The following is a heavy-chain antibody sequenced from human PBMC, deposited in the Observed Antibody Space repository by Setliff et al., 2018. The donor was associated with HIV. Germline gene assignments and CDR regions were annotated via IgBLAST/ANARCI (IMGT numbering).Heavy chain of an antibody. J-gene: IGHJ3*01. CDR2: IRNDASNT. CDR3: ARDSRATGEGAFDF. CDR1: GFTFSDYG. Sequence: PGGSLRLSCEASGFTFSDYGMHWVRQAPGKGLEWVTFIRNDASNTYYADSVKGRFTISRDSSKNTLYLQMDSLRTEDTAVYYCARDSRATGEGAFDFWGQGTMVTVSS. V-gene: IGHV3-30*02. D-gene: IGHD7-27*01.